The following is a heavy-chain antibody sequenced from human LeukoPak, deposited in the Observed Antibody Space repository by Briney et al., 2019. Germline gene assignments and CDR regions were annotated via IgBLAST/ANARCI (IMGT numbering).Heavy chain of an antibody. J-gene: IGHJ4*02. D-gene: IGHD3-9*01. V-gene: IGHV1-2*02. Sequence: ASVKVSCKASGYTFTGYYMHWVRQAPGQGLEWMGWINPNSGGTNYAQKFQGRVTMTRDTSISTAYMELSRLRSDDTAVYYCARSEELGGDILTGLGPRALDYWGQGTLVTVSS. CDR3: ARSEELGGDILTGLGPRALDY. CDR2: INPNSGGT. CDR1: GYTFTGYY.